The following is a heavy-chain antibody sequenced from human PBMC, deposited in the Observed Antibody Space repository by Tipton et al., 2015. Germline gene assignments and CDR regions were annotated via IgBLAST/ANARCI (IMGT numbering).Heavy chain of an antibody. D-gene: IGHD1-7*01. Sequence: TLSLTCTVSGGSITSIAYYWSWVRQYPGKGLECLGYIYHSGTPYYNPSLKSRLTISVDTSKNQFSLKLSSVTVVDTAIYYCARAGTTTFDPWGQGTLVTVSS. V-gene: IGHV4-31*03. J-gene: IGHJ5*02. CDR3: ARAGTTTFDP. CDR1: GGSITSIAYY. CDR2: IYHSGTP.